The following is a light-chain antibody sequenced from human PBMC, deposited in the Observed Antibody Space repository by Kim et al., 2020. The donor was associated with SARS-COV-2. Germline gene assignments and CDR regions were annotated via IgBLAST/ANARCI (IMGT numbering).Light chain of an antibody. CDR1: QSVSSSY. Sequence: PGERATRSCRASQSVSSSYLAWYQQKPGQAPRLLIYGASSRATGIPDRFSGSGSGTDFTLTISRLEPEDFAVYYCQQYGSSPPWTFGQGTKVDIK. CDR2: GAS. V-gene: IGKV3-20*01. J-gene: IGKJ1*01. CDR3: QQYGSSPPWT.